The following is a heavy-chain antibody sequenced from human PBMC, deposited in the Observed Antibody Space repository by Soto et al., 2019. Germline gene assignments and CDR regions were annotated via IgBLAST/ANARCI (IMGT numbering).Heavy chain of an antibody. V-gene: IGHV2-5*02. J-gene: IGHJ4*02. CDR2: IYWDDDK. Sequence: QITLKESGPTLVKPTQTLTLTCTFSGFSLSTSGVGVGWIRQPPGKALEWLALIYWDDDKRYSPSLKSRLTITKDTPKHQVILKMINMDPEDTATYYCAHCFMLTFGGVIARGYFDYWGQGTLVTVSS. D-gene: IGHD3-16*02. CDR1: GFSLSTSGVG. CDR3: AHCFMLTFGGVIARGYFDY.